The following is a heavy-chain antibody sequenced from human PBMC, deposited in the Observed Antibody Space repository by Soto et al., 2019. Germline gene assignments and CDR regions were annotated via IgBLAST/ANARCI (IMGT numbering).Heavy chain of an antibody. J-gene: IGHJ5*02. V-gene: IGHV4-59*01. CDR2: IYYSGST. Sequence: SETLSLTXTVSGGSISSYYWSWIRQPPGKGLEWIGYIYYSGSTNYNPSLKSRVTISVDTSKNQFSLKLSSVTAADTAGYYCARDQSRYDSVWFDPWGQGTLVTVSS. D-gene: IGHD5-12*01. CDR3: ARDQSRYDSVWFDP. CDR1: GGSISSYY.